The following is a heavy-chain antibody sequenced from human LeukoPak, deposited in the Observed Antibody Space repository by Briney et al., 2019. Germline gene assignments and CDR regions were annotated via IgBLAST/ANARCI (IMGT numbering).Heavy chain of an antibody. J-gene: IGHJ3*02. V-gene: IGHV5-51*01. CDR1: GYSFTCYW. Sequence: GESPNTYWKGSGYSFTCYWIGWVRQIPGKGLEWMGMRYPGDSNTRYSPSFQGQVTISADKSISTAYLQWSSLKASDTAMYYCARLVGYGQGAFDIWGQGTMVTVSS. D-gene: IGHD1-26*01. CDR3: ARLVGYGQGAFDI. CDR2: RYPGDSNT.